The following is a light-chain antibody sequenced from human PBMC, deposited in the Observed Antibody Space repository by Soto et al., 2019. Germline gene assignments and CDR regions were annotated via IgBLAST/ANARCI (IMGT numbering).Light chain of an antibody. V-gene: IGLV2-14*01. CDR2: EVS. J-gene: IGLJ3*02. Sequence: QSALTQPASVSGSPGQSITISCTGTSNDVGGYNYVSWYQQHPGKVPKLMIYEVSNRPSGVSDRFSGSRSGNTASLTISGLQAEDESDYYCISYTSSSTWVFGGGNKLTVL. CDR1: SNDVGGYNY. CDR3: ISYTSSSTWV.